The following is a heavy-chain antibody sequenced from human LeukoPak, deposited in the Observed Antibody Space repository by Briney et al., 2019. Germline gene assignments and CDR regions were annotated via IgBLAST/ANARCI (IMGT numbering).Heavy chain of an antibody. CDR3: ARVHQGSGWYGTPAGY. V-gene: IGHV3-48*02. D-gene: IGHD6-13*01. Sequence: GGSLRLSCAASGFTFSSYSMNWVRQAPGKGLEWVSYISSSSSTIYYADSVKGRFTISRDNAKNSLYLQMNSLRDEDTAVYYCARVHQGSGWYGTPAGYWGQGTLVTVSS. CDR1: GFTFSSYS. J-gene: IGHJ4*02. CDR2: ISSSSSTI.